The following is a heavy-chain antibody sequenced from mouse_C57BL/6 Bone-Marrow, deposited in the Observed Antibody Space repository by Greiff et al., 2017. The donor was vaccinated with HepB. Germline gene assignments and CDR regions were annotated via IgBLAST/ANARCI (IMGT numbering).Heavy chain of an antibody. J-gene: IGHJ2*01. CDR2: ISYDGSN. CDR3: AREAH. CDR1: GYSITSGYY. Sequence: ESGPGLVKPSQSLSLTCSVTGYSITSGYYWNWIRQFPGNKLEWMGYISYDGSNNYNPSLKNRISITRDTSKNQFFLKLNSVTTEDTATYYCAREAHWGQGTTLTVSS. V-gene: IGHV3-6*01.